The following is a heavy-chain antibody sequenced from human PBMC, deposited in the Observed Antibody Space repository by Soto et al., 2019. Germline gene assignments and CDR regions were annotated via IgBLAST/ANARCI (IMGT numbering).Heavy chain of an antibody. Sequence: QVQLVQSGAEVKKPGSSVKVSCKASGGTFSSYAISWVRQAPGQGLEWMGGIIPIFGTANYAQKFQGRVTITADKSTSTAYMELSSLRSEDTAVYYCAREGCSGGSCYDYYGMDVWGQGTTVTVSS. J-gene: IGHJ6*02. CDR2: IIPIFGTA. D-gene: IGHD2-15*01. V-gene: IGHV1-69*06. CDR3: AREGCSGGSCYDYYGMDV. CDR1: GGTFSSYA.